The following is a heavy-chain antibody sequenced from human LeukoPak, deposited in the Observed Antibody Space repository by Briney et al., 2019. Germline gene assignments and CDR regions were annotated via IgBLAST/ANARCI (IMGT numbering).Heavy chain of an antibody. CDR3: ARGGSSWYSDWFDP. V-gene: IGHV4-61*02. CDR1: GGSNSRGRDY. Sequence: PSQTLTLTCTVSGGSNSRGRDYCSWIRRPAGKGLEWIGRIYTSGSTNYNPSLKSRVTISVDTSKNQFSLKLSSVTAADTAVYYCARGGSSWYSDWFDPWGQGTLVTVSS. CDR2: IYTSGST. J-gene: IGHJ5*02. D-gene: IGHD6-13*01.